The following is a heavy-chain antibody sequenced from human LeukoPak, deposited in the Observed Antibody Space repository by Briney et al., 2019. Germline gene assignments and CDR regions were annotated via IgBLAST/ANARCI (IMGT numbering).Heavy chain of an antibody. CDR1: GFTSSNAR. CDR3: TTFDYAAFLI. CDR2: IKSKTDGGTR. J-gene: IGHJ3*02. Sequence: GGSLRLSCAVSGFTSSNARMSWVRQAPGKGLEWVGRIKSKTDGGTRDYAAPVKGRFTISRDDSKNTLYLQMNSLKTEDTAVYYCTTFDYAAFLIWGQGTMVTVSS. V-gene: IGHV3-15*01. D-gene: IGHD4/OR15-4a*01.